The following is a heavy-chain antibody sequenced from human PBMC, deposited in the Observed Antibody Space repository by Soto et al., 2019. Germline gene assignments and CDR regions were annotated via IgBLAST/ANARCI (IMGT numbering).Heavy chain of an antibody. CDR1: GFTFSSYS. Sequence: EVQLVESGGGPVKPGGSLRLSCAASGFTFSSYSMNWVRQAPGKGLEWVSSISSSSSYIYYADSVKGRFTISRDNAKNALYLQMNSLRAEDTAVYYCARIISSGTDYWGQGTLVTVSS. J-gene: IGHJ4*02. D-gene: IGHD6-25*01. V-gene: IGHV3-21*01. CDR2: ISSSSSYI. CDR3: ARIISSGTDY.